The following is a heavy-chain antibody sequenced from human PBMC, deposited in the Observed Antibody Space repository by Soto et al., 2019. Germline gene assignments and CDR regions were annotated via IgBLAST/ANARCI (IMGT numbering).Heavy chain of an antibody. CDR1: RGSISSDNW. J-gene: IGHJ4*02. V-gene: IGHV4-4*02. CDR3: ATSKSKTFDY. Sequence: QVQLQKSGPGLVKPSETLSLTCAVSRGSISSDNWWIWVRQAPGKGLEYIGQIYHTGTTDYNPSLRSRVTMSVDKSKNQFSLEVNSVTAADTAMYYCATSKSKTFDYWGQGTLVTVSS. CDR2: IYHTGTT.